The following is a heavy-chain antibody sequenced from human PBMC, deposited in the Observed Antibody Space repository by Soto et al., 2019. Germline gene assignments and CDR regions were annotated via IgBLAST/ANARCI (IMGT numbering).Heavy chain of an antibody. D-gene: IGHD3-16*02. CDR3: ARTLRLGELSLPRSNWFDP. J-gene: IGHJ5*02. V-gene: IGHV4-59*08. CDR1: GASISSYY. Sequence: SETLSLTCTVSGASISSYYWSWIRQPPGKGLEWIGHIYDSGSRNYNPSLESRVTISVDTSKNQFSLKLSSLTAADTAVYYCARTLRLGELSLPRSNWFDPWGQGTLVTVSS. CDR2: IYDSGSR.